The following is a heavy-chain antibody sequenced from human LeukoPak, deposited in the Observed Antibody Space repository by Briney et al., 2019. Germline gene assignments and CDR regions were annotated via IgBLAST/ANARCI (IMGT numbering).Heavy chain of an antibody. CDR2: ISSSSSYI. CDR3: AKVYYYDSSGYSLPYYYYYYMDV. D-gene: IGHD3-22*01. Sequence: PGGSLRLSCAASGFTFSSYSMNWVRQAPGKGLEWVSSISSSSSYIYYADSVKGRFTISRDNAKNSLYLQMNSLRAEDTAVYYCAKVYYYDSSGYSLPYYYYYYMDVWGKGTTVTVSS. J-gene: IGHJ6*03. V-gene: IGHV3-21*01. CDR1: GFTFSSYS.